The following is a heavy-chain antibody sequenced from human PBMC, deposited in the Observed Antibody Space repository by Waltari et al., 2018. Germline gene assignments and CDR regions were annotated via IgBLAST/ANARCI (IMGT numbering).Heavy chain of an antibody. V-gene: IGHV4-34*01. Sequence: QLRLQQWGAGLLKPSETLSLTCAVSGGSFNGYYWSWIRQTPGKGLEWIGEVGHSGSANYSPAPKSRVTVSLDTSNKQVSLTLTSVTAADTGIYYCARDARDWEAVDNTYLDSWGQGTLVAVSS. J-gene: IGHJ4*02. CDR1: GGSFNGYY. CDR2: VGHSGSA. CDR3: ARDARDWEAVDNTYLDS. D-gene: IGHD2-21*02.